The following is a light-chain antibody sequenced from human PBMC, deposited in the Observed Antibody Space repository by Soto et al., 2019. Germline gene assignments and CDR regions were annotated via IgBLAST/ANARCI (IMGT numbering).Light chain of an antibody. J-gene: IGKJ1*01. CDR1: QSVSSGY. CDR2: GAA. V-gene: IGKV3-20*01. CDR3: QQYGSSPPKT. Sequence: EIVLTQSPGTLSLSPGERATLSCRASQSVSSGYLAWFQQKPGQPPRLLIYGAASRATGVPDRFSGSGSGTDFTLTISRLEPEDFAVYYCQQYGSSPPKTFGQGTKVKIK.